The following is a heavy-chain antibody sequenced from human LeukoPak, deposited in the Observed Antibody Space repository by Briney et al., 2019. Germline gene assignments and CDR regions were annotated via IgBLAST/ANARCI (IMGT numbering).Heavy chain of an antibody. D-gene: IGHD3-22*01. J-gene: IGHJ1*01. V-gene: IGHV1-18*01. CDR1: GYTFSNYG. Sequence: ASVKVSCKASGYTFSNYGISWVRRAPGQGLEWMGWISTYYGSAIYAQKLQGRVTMTTDTSTNTVYMEMRSLRSDDTAMFYCARFGYYDSSGYHRYFQHWGQGTLVTVSS. CDR3: ARFGYYDSSGYHRYFQH. CDR2: ISTYYGSA.